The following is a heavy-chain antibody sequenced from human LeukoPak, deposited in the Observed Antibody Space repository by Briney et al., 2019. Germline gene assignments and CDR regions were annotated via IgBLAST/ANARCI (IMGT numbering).Heavy chain of an antibody. D-gene: IGHD6-13*01. CDR1: GYTFINYG. Sequence: ASVKVSCKASGYTFINYGISWVRQAPGQGLEWMGWISAYNGNTNYAQNLQGRVTMTTDTSTSTAYMELRGLRSDDTAVYYCARGTSSSFDYWGQGTLVTVSS. J-gene: IGHJ4*02. V-gene: IGHV1-18*01. CDR2: ISAYNGNT. CDR3: ARGTSSSFDY.